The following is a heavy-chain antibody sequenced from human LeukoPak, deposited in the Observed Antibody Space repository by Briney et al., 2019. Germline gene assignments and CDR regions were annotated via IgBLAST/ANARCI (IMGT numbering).Heavy chain of an antibody. CDR1: GGSISSSSYY. J-gene: IGHJ4*02. V-gene: IGHV4-39*07. D-gene: IGHD6-6*01. CDR2: IYYSGST. CDR3: ARLRRGSIAARGYFDY. Sequence: SETLSLTCTVSGGSISSSSYYWGWIRQPPGKGLEWIGSIYYSGSTYYNPSLKSRVTISVDTSKNQFSLKLSSVTAADTAVYYCARLRRGSIAARGYFDYWGQGTLVTVSS.